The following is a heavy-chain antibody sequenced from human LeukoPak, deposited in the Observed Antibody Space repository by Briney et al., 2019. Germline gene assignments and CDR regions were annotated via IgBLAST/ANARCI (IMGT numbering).Heavy chain of an antibody. V-gene: IGHV3-23*01. CDR3: AKNGDRGAYCSGGSCYPYYYYNMDV. D-gene: IGHD2-15*01. Sequence: GGSLRLSCAASGFTFSSYAMSWVRQSPRKGLEWVSAISDSADNTYYADSVKGRFTISRDNSKNTLYLQMNSLRAEDTAIYYCAKNGDRGAYCSGGSCYPYYYYNMDVWGKGTTVTISS. CDR2: ISDSADNT. CDR1: GFTFSSYA. J-gene: IGHJ6*03.